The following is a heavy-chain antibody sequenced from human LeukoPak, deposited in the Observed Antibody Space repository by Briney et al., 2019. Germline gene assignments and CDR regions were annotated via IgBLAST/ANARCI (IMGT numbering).Heavy chain of an antibody. Sequence: GGSLRLSCAASGFTFSNYAMTWVRQAPGKGLEWVSSISSSINYIYYADSVKGRFTISRDNAKNSLYLQMNSLRAEDTAVYYCARGAAAGKPYWGQGTLVTVSS. D-gene: IGHD6-13*01. V-gene: IGHV3-21*01. CDR2: ISSSINYI. CDR1: GFTFSNYA. J-gene: IGHJ4*02. CDR3: ARGAAAGKPY.